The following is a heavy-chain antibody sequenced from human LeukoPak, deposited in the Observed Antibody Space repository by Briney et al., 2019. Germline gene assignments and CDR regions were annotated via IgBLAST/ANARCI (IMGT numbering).Heavy chain of an antibody. J-gene: IGHJ6*04. CDR3: AELGITMIGGV. CDR1: GFTFSSYE. D-gene: IGHD3-10*02. CDR2: ISSSSSYI. V-gene: IGHV3-21*01. Sequence: GGSLRLSCAASGFTFSSYEMNWVRQAPGKGLEWVSSISSSSSYIYYADSVKGRFTISRDNARNSLYLQMNSLRAEDTAVYYCAELGITMIGGVWGKGTTVTISS.